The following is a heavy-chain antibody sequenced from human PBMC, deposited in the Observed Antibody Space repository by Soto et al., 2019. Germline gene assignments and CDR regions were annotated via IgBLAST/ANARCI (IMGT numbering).Heavy chain of an antibody. J-gene: IGHJ5*02. Sequence: GASVKVSCKASGYTFTSYVINWVRQATGQGLEWMGWMNPNSGNTGYAQKFQGRVTMTRNTSISTAYMELSSLRSEDTAVYYCARASYCTNGVCYEEINWFDPWGQGTLVTVSS. CDR3: ARASYCTNGVCYEEINWFDP. V-gene: IGHV1-8*01. CDR1: GYTFTSYV. CDR2: MNPNSGNT. D-gene: IGHD2-8*01.